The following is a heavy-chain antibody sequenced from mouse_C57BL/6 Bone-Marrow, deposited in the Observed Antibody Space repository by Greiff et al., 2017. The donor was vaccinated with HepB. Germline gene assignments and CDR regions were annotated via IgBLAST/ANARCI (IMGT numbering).Heavy chain of an antibody. CDR1: GYTFTSYD. J-gene: IGHJ3*01. CDR2: IYPRDGST. CDR3: ARRGYDYGAWFAY. Sequence: VQLQQSGPELVKAGASVKLSCKASGYTFTSYDINWVKQRPGQGLEWIGWIYPRDGSTKYNEKFKGKATLTVDTSSSTAYMELHSLTSEDSAVYFCARRGYDYGAWFAYWGQGTRVTVSA. D-gene: IGHD2-4*01. V-gene: IGHV1-85*01.